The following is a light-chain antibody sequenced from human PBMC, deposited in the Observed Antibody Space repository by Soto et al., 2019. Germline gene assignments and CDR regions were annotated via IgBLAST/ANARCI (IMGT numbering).Light chain of an antibody. CDR2: LGS. CDR3: MQALQTLWT. CDR1: QSLLHSNGYNY. J-gene: IGKJ1*01. Sequence: DIVMTQSPLSLPVTPGEPASISCRSSQSLLHSNGYNYLDWYLQKPGQSPQLLIYLGSNRASGVPDRFSGSGSGTDFTLKISRVGAEDVGVYYCMQALQTLWTFGQGTKVEIK. V-gene: IGKV2-28*01.